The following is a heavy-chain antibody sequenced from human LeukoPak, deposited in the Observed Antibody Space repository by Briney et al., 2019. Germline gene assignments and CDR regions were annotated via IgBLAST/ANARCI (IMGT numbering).Heavy chain of an antibody. CDR2: ISSSSSYI. CDR3: ARDFLGSSGYSFDY. D-gene: IGHD3-22*01. Sequence: GGSLRLSCAASVFTFSSYSMNWVRQAPGKGLEWVSSISSSSSYIYHADSVKGRFTISRDNAKNSLYLQMNSLRAEDTAVYYCARDFLGSSGYSFDYWGQGTLVTVSS. CDR1: VFTFSSYS. V-gene: IGHV3-21*01. J-gene: IGHJ4*02.